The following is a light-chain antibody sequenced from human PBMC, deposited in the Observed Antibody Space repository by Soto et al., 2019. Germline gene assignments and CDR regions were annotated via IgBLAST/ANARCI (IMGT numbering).Light chain of an antibody. Sequence: QSALTQPRSVSGSPGQSVTISCTGTSSDIGGYNYVSWYQQYLGKAPKLIIYDVSKRPSGVPDRFSGSKSGNTASLTISGLQAADDADYYCCSYAGRYTFYVFGTGTKLTVL. CDR3: CSYAGRYTFYV. V-gene: IGLV2-11*01. J-gene: IGLJ1*01. CDR1: SSDIGGYNY. CDR2: DVS.